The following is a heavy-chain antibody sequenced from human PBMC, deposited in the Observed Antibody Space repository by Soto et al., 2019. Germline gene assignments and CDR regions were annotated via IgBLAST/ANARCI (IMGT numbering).Heavy chain of an antibody. J-gene: IGHJ4*02. CDR3: ARQDGSALYYFDY. CDR2: IYPGDSDT. D-gene: IGHD6-19*01. V-gene: IGHV5-51*01. CDR1: GYTFTSYW. Sequence: GESLKISCKGSGYTFTSYWIACVRQMPGKGLEWMGIIYPGDSDTRYSPSFQGQVSISADKSISTAYLQWSSLKASDTAMYYCARQDGSALYYFDYWGQGTRVTV.